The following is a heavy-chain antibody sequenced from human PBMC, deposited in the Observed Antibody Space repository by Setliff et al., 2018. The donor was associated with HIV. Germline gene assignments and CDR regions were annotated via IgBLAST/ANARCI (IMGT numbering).Heavy chain of an antibody. CDR2: IIPISGTV. CDR1: GGTFSSYA. Sequence: SVKVSCKASGGTFSSYAISWVRQAPGQGLEWMGGIIPISGTVNYAQKFWGRVTITTHESTSTAYMELSSLRSEDTAVYYCARDFGGYCSSMSCPGLFDPWGQGTLVTVAS. J-gene: IGHJ5*02. V-gene: IGHV1-69*05. CDR3: ARDFGGYCSSMSCPGLFDP. D-gene: IGHD2-2*01.